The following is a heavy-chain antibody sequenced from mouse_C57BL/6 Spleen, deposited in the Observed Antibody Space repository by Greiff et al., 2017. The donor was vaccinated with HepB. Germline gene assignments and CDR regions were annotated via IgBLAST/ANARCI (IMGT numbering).Heavy chain of an antibody. Sequence: DVKLVESGGGLVKPGGSLKLSCAASGFTFSDYGMHWVRQAPEKGLEWVAYISSGSSTIYYADTVKGRFTISRDNAKNTLFLQMTSLRSEDTAMYYCARGHYYGSSYLDWYFDVWGTGTTVTVSS. CDR2: ISSGSSTI. CDR3: ARGHYYGSSYLDWYFDV. D-gene: IGHD1-1*01. V-gene: IGHV5-17*01. J-gene: IGHJ1*03. CDR1: GFTFSDYG.